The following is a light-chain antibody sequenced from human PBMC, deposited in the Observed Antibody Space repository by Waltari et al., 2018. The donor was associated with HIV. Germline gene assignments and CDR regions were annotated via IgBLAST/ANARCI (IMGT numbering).Light chain of an antibody. CDR2: DAS. CDR3: QQRCNWPLT. J-gene: IGKJ4*01. CDR1: QSVGSY. V-gene: IGKV3-11*01. Sequence: EIVLTQSPATLSLSPGERATLSCRASQSVGSYLGWYQQKPGQTPRLLIYDASNRATGIPTRFSGSGSETDFTLTLSSLEPEDFAVYYCQQRCNWPLTFGGGTKVEI.